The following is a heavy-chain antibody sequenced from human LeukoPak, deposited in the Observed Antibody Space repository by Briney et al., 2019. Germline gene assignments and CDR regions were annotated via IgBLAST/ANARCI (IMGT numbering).Heavy chain of an antibody. CDR1: GFTFSDYY. D-gene: IGHD3-3*01. Sequence: GGSLRFSCAGSGFTFSDYYLSWIPQAQGQGLEGVSYLTNSGSTIYYTDSVKGRFTISRDNATNSLYLQMNSLRAEDTAVYYCARESEIRFLEWLFGFDYWGQGTLVTVSS. CDR3: ARESEIRFLEWLFGFDY. J-gene: IGHJ4*02. CDR2: LTNSGSTI. V-gene: IGHV3-11*04.